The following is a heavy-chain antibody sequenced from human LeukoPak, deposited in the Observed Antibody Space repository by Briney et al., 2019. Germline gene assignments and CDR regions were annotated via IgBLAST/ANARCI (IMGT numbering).Heavy chain of an antibody. CDR2: IAYDGSNK. CDR1: GFIFSNYA. J-gene: IGHJ4*02. CDR3: ARDESWAPGFDY. D-gene: IGHD6-13*01. Sequence: GGSLTLFCAPSGFIFSNYAMHWARHAPGEGLEWVAVIAYDGSNKNYADSVKGRFTISRDNSKNTLYLQMNSRRAEDTAVYYCARDESWAPGFDYWGEGTLVTVSS. V-gene: IGHV3-30-3*01.